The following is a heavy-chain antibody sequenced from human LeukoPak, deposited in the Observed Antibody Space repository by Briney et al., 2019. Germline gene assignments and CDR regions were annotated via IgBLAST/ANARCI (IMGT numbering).Heavy chain of an antibody. J-gene: IGHJ4*02. CDR2: TYYRSKWYN. Sequence: SQTLSLTCAISGDSVSSNSAAWNWIRQSPSRGLEWLGRTYYRSKWYNDYAVSVKSRITINPDTSKNQFSLQLNSVTPEDTAVYYCASSGIGGPAVLLWFGELSDYFDYWGQGTLVTVSS. D-gene: IGHD3-10*01. CDR1: GDSVSSNSAA. CDR3: ASSGIGGPAVLLWFGELSDYFDY. V-gene: IGHV6-1*01.